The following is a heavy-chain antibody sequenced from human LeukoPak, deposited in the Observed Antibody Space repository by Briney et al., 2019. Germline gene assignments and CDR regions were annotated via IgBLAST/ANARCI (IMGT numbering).Heavy chain of an antibody. CDR1: GYTFTDYY. V-gene: IGHV1-2*02. Sequence: ASVKVSCKASGYTFTDYYMHWVRQAPGQGLEWMGWINPNSGGTNFAHKFQGRVTMTRDTSISTAYMELSSLRSDDTALYYCARFGSKIQIRFLEWSLSLDIWGQGTMVTVSS. J-gene: IGHJ3*02. CDR2: INPNSGGT. CDR3: ARFGSKIQIRFLEWSLSLDI. D-gene: IGHD3-3*01.